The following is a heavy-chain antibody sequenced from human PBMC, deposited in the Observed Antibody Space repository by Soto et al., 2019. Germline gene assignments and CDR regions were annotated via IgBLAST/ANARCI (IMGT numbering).Heavy chain of an antibody. Sequence: ASVKVSCKASGYTFTGYYMHWVRQAPGQGLEWMGWINPNSGGTNYAQKFQGWVTMTRDTSISTAYMELSRLRSDDTAVYYCARGSCSRGRCHYGMEVGGTGTRVTVYS. CDR2: INPNSGGT. V-gene: IGHV1-2*04. CDR3: ARGSCSRGRCHYGMEV. D-gene: IGHD2-15*01. CDR1: GYTFTGYY. J-gene: IGHJ6*04.